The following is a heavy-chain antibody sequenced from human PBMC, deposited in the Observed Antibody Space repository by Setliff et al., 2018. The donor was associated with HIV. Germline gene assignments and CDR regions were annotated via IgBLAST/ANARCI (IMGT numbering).Heavy chain of an antibody. D-gene: IGHD3-10*01. J-gene: IGHJ4*02. CDR3: AKHRDFGSGSYFDH. V-gene: IGHV3-23*01. CDR2: TSGSGVGT. Sequence: GGSLRLSCAAPGFTFSSYAMSWVRQAPGKGLEWVSATSGSGVGTYYADSVKGRFTITRDNSKNTLYLQMNSLRAEDTAVYYCAKHRDFGSGSYFDHWGQGTLVTVSS. CDR1: GFTFSSYA.